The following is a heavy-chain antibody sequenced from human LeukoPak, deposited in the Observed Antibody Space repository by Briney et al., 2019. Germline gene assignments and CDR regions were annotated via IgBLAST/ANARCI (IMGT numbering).Heavy chain of an antibody. CDR1: GFIFSNYA. CDR3: AKMSLSYGNDAFDI. CDR2: IRGGGANP. Sequence: GGSLRLSCAASGFIFSNYAMNWVRQAPGKGLQWVSSIRGGGANPTYIESVKGRLTISRDNSKNTLYLQMSSLRAEDTAVYYCAKMSLSYGNDAFDIWGQGTMVTVSS. D-gene: IGHD3-16*01. J-gene: IGHJ3*02. V-gene: IGHV3-23*01.